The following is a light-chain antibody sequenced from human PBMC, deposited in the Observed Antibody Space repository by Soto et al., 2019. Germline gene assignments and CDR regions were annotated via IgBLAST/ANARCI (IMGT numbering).Light chain of an antibody. J-gene: IGKJ1*01. CDR3: QQYNTSPLT. CDR2: GAS. V-gene: IGKV3-20*01. Sequence: IVVTHSPGTLSFSPGEIATLSCSASQSVSATYLAWYQQKPGQAPRRLIYGASIRATGIPDRFSGSGSGTDFTLTISRLEPEDFALYYCQQYNTSPLTFGQGTKVDNK. CDR1: QSVSATY.